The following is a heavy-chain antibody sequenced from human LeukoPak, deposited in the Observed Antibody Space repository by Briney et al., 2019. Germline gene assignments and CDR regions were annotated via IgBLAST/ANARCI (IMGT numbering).Heavy chain of an antibody. J-gene: IGHJ4*02. CDR2: ISWNRDTI. D-gene: IGHD3-10*01. CDR1: GFTFDHYA. Sequence: SLRLSCAASGFTFDHYARHWVRQAPGKGLEWVSSISWNRDTIGYADSVKGRFTISRDNAKISVYLQMNSLRDEDTALYYCTKSGGAGSYYTPYYDSWGQGTLVTVSS. V-gene: IGHV3-9*01. CDR3: TKSGGAGSYYTPYYDS.